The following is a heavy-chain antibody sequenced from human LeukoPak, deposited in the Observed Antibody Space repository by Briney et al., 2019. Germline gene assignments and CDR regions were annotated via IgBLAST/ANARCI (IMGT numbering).Heavy chain of an antibody. V-gene: IGHV3-23*01. D-gene: IGHD3-22*01. CDR1: GFTFSSYA. CDR2: ISGSGGST. J-gene: IGHJ4*02. CDR3: AKDSVIRYYYDSSAPDY. Sequence: GGSLRLSCAASGFTFSSYAMSWVRQAPGKGLEWVSAISGSGGSTYYADSVKGRFTISRDNSKNTLYLQVNSLRAEDTAVYYCAKDSVIRYYYDSSAPDYWGQGTLVTVSS.